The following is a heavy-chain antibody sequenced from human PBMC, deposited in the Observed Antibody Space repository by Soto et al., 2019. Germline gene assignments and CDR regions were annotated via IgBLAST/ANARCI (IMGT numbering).Heavy chain of an antibody. D-gene: IGHD4-17*01. Sequence: QVQLVQSGAEVKKPGASVKVSCKASGYTFTSYYMHWVRQAPGQGLEWMGIINPSGGSTSYAQKFQGXXTXTXXTYTSTVYMELSSLRSEDTAVYYCAREPYGDPIDYWGQGTLVTVSS. CDR1: GYTFTSYY. CDR2: INPSGGST. CDR3: AREPYGDPIDY. J-gene: IGHJ4*02. V-gene: IGHV1-46*01.